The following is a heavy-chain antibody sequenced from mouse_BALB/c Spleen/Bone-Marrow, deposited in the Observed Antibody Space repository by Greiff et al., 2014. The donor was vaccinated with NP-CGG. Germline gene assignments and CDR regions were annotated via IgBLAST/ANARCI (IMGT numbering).Heavy chain of an antibody. J-gene: IGHJ1*01. CDR2: IYPGSGNT. CDR3: ARILYWYFDA. CDR1: GYTFTDYY. Sequence: QVQLQQSGPELVKPGASVKISCKASGYTFTDYYINWVKQKPGQGLEWIGWIYPGSGNTKFNERFKGKATLTVDTSSSTAYMQLSSLTSEDTAVYFCARILYWYFDAWGAGTTVTVSS. V-gene: IGHV1-84*02.